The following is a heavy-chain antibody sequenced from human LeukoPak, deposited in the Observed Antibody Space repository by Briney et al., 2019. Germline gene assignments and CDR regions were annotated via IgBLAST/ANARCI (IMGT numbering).Heavy chain of an antibody. Sequence: PGGSLRLSCAASGFTFSSYWMSWVRQAPGKGLEWVANIKQDGSEKYSVDSVKGRFTISRDNAKNSLYLQMNSLRAEDTAVYYCARELTVAGTKENDYWGQGTLVTVSS. V-gene: IGHV3-7*01. CDR1: GFTFSSYW. CDR3: ARELTVAGTKENDY. CDR2: IKQDGSEK. D-gene: IGHD6-19*01. J-gene: IGHJ4*02.